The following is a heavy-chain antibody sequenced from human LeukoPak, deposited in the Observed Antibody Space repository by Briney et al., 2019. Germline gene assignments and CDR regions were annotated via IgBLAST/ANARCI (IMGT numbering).Heavy chain of an antibody. Sequence: GGSLGLSCAASGFTFSSYSMNWVRQAPGKGLDWVSSISSSSSYIYYADSVKGRFTISRDNAKNSLYLQMNSLRAEDTAVYYCAKDLYNYYGSGSSFNFWGQGTLVTVSS. D-gene: IGHD3-10*01. CDR3: AKDLYNYYGSGSSFNF. CDR1: GFTFSSYS. CDR2: ISSSSSYI. V-gene: IGHV3-21*01. J-gene: IGHJ4*02.